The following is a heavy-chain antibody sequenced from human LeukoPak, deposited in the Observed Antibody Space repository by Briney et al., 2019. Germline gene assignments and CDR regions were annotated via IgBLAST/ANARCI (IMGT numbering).Heavy chain of an antibody. CDR1: GGSIGSYY. Sequence: SETLSLTCTVSGGSIGSYYWSWIRQPAGKGLEWIGRIYTSGSTNYNPSLKSRVTISVDTSKNQFSLKLSSVTAADTAVYYCARAGGIRYFLYYYYYMDVWGKGTTVTVSS. CDR2: IYTSGST. CDR3: ARAGGIRYFLYYYYYMDV. J-gene: IGHJ6*03. D-gene: IGHD3-9*01. V-gene: IGHV4-4*07.